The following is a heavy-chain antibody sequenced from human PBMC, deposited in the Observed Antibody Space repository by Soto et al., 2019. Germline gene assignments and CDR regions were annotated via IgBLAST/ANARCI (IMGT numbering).Heavy chain of an antibody. CDR1: GFTFSTYW. J-gene: IGHJ4*02. V-gene: IGHV3-7*05. CDR3: AREAY. Sequence: SGGSLRLSCVASGFTFSTYWMSWVRQAPGKGLEWVANIKHDGSQTYYVDSVKGRFIISRDNAKNSLYLQMNSLRAEDTAIYYCAREAYWGPGTLVTVSS. CDR2: IKHDGSQT.